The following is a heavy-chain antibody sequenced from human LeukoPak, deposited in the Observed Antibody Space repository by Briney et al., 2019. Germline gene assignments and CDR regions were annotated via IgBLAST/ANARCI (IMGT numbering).Heavy chain of an antibody. CDR1: GYTFNANY. CDR3: ARVNIAVAGFYGMDV. Sequence: ASVKVSCKASGYTFNANYIHWVRQAPGQGLEWMGWINPNSGGTNYAQKFQGWVTMTRDTSISTAYMELSRLRSDDTAVYYCARVNIAVAGFYGMDVWGQGTTVTVSS. CDR2: INPNSGGT. J-gene: IGHJ6*02. D-gene: IGHD6-19*01. V-gene: IGHV1-2*04.